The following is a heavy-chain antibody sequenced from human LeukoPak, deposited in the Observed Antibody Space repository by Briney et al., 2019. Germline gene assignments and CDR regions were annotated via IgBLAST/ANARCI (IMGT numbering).Heavy chain of an antibody. J-gene: IGHJ6*03. CDR1: GFTFSSYS. Sequence: GGSLRLSCAASGFTFSSYSMNWVRQAPGKGLEWVSSISSSSSYIYYADSVKGRFTISRDNAKNSLYPQMNSLRAEDTAVYYCARTGYYSVNYYYYYMDVWGKGTTVTVSS. CDR3: ARTGYYSVNYYYYYMDV. CDR2: ISSSSSYI. V-gene: IGHV3-21*01. D-gene: IGHD3-9*01.